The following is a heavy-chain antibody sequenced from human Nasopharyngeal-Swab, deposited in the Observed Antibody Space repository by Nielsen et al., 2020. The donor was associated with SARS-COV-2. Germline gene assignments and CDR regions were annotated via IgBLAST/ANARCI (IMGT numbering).Heavy chain of an antibody. Sequence: GASLKISCAASGFTFKNYGMHWVRQAPGKGLEWVAIISFDGSDKAYADSVKGRFTVSRDNYKNTLFLHMNSLRAEDTAVYYCAKDGGVGYSYSDYWGQGTQVTVSS. CDR1: GFTFKNYG. CDR3: AKDGGVGYSYSDY. J-gene: IGHJ4*02. D-gene: IGHD5-18*01. V-gene: IGHV3-30*18. CDR2: ISFDGSDK.